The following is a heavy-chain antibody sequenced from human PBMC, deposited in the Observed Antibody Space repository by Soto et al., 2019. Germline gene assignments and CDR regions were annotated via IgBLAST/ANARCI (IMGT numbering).Heavy chain of an antibody. V-gene: IGHV1-18*01. CDR3: AREVIRGYCIRTSCYPTYYYYGMDV. J-gene: IGHJ6*02. Sequence: QVQLVQSGAEVKKPGASVKVSCKASGYTFTSYGISWVRQAPGQGLEWMGWISAYNGNTNYAQKLQGRVTMSTDTSTSTDYMELRSLRSDDTAVYYCAREVIRGYCIRTSCYPTYYYYGMDVWGQGTTVTVSS. CDR2: ISAYNGNT. D-gene: IGHD2-2*01. CDR1: GYTFTSYG.